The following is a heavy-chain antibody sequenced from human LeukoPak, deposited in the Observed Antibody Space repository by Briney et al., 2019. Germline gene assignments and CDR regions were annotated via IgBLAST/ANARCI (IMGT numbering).Heavy chain of an antibody. V-gene: IGHV3-23*01. CDR1: GFTFSSYA. CDR2: ISGSGGST. Sequence: GGSLRLSCAASGFTFSSYAMSWVRQAPGKGLEWVSAISGSGGSTYYADSVKGRFTISRDNSKNTLYLQMNSLRAEDTAVYYCAKTWGQNYDSSGYYYNPYFDYWGQGTLVTVSS. D-gene: IGHD3-22*01. J-gene: IGHJ4*02. CDR3: AKTWGQNYDSSGYYYNPYFDY.